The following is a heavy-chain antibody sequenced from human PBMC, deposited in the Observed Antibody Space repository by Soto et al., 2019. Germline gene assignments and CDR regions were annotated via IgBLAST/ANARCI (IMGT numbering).Heavy chain of an antibody. CDR2: ISYDGSNK. Sequence: GGSLRLSCAASGLTFSSYGMHWVRQAPGKGLEWVAVISYDGSNKYYADSVKGRFTISRDNSKNTLYLQMNSLRAEDTAVYYCAKDLPYCTNGVCRELYYFDYWGQGPLVTVYS. J-gene: IGHJ4*02. CDR1: GLTFSSYG. V-gene: IGHV3-30*18. D-gene: IGHD2-8*01. CDR3: AKDLPYCTNGVCRELYYFDY.